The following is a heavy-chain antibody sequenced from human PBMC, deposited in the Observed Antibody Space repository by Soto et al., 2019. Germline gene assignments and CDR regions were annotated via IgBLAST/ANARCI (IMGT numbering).Heavy chain of an antibody. CDR3: ASHTAMVDFDY. Sequence: ASVKVSCKASGGTFSSYAISWVLQAPGQGLEWMGGIIPIFGTANYAQKFQGRVTITADESTSTAYMELSSLRSEDTAVYYCASHTAMVDFDYWGQGTLVTVSS. V-gene: IGHV1-69*13. CDR1: GGTFSSYA. J-gene: IGHJ4*02. D-gene: IGHD5-18*01. CDR2: IIPIFGTA.